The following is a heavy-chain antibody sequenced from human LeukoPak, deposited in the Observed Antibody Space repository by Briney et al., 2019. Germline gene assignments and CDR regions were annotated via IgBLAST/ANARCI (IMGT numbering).Heavy chain of an antibody. D-gene: IGHD3-22*01. J-gene: IGHJ4*02. Sequence: GESLKISCKGSGYSFTTYWIGWVRQMPGKGLECMGIIYPGDSDTRYSPSFQGQVTISADKSFSTAYLQWSSLKASDTAMYYCARQSTYYYDSSATYWGQGTLVTVSS. V-gene: IGHV5-51*01. CDR3: ARQSTYYYDSSATY. CDR2: IYPGDSDT. CDR1: GYSFTTYW.